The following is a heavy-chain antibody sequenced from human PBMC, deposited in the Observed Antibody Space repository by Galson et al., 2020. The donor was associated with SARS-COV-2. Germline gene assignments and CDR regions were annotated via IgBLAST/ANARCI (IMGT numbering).Heavy chain of an antibody. V-gene: IGHV4-34*01. Sequence: SETLSLTCAVYGGSFSGYYWTWIRQPPGKGLEWIGEINHSGSSNYNPSLKSRVTMSVDTSKNQFSLKLSSVTAADTGGYYCAKRNELFWFGQLLLSNYHYGMDVWGQGTTVTVSS. CDR1: GGSFSGYY. D-gene: IGHD3-10*01. CDR3: AKRNELFWFGQLLLSNYHYGMDV. J-gene: IGHJ6*02. CDR2: INHSGSS.